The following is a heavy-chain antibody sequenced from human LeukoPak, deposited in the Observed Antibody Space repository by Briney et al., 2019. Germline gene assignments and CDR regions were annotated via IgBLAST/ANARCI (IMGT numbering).Heavy chain of an antibody. Sequence: GASVRVSCKASGYSFAGYGISWVRQAPGQGLEWIGWISTYSGNTNYAHNLQGRITVTTETSTSTAYMELRSLRSDDTAVYYCARVGAAPGHFDYWGQGTQLPVSS. CDR2: ISTYSGNT. J-gene: IGHJ4*02. V-gene: IGHV1-18*01. CDR3: ARVGAAPGHFDY. CDR1: GYSFAGYG. D-gene: IGHD6-13*01.